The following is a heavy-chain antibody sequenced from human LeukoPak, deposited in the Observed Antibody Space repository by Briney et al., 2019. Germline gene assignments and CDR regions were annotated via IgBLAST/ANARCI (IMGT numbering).Heavy chain of an antibody. J-gene: IGHJ4*02. D-gene: IGHD6-19*01. V-gene: IGHV4-39*07. CDR3: ARAPGIAVAGPYFDY. CDR1: GGSISGSHYY. Sequence: SEALSLTCTVSGGSISGSHYYWGCIRQPPGKGLDWIGSIYYSGSTYYNPSLKSRVTISVDTSKNQFSLKLSSVTAADTAVYYCARAPGIAVAGPYFDYWGQGTLVTVSS. CDR2: IYYSGST.